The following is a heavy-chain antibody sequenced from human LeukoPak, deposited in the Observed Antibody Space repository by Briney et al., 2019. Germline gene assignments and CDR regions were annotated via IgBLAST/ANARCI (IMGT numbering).Heavy chain of an antibody. V-gene: IGHV3-20*04. CDR2: INWNNGKT. J-gene: IGHJ4*02. CDR3: ARPRDLCSSSSCPSFDY. CDR1: GFTFDDYG. Sequence: GGSLRLSCAAPGFTFDDYGMSWVRQVPGKGLEGVAGINWNNGKTNYADSVKGRFTISRDNAKNSLYLQMNSLRDEDTALYYCARPRDLCSSSSCPSFDYWGQGTLVTVSS. D-gene: IGHD2-15*01.